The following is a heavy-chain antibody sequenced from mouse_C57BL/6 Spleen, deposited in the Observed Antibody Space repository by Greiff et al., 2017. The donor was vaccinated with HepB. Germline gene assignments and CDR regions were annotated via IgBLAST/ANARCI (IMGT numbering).Heavy chain of an antibody. Sequence: EVKLVESGGGLVKPGGSLKLSCAASGFTFSSYAMSWVRQTPEKRLEWVATISDGGSYTYYPDNVKGRFTISRDNAKNNLYLQMSHLKSEDTAMYYCARSYYGSSSWYFDGWGTGTTVTVSS. D-gene: IGHD1-1*01. V-gene: IGHV5-4*03. CDR2: ISDGGSYT. CDR1: GFTFSSYA. J-gene: IGHJ1*03. CDR3: ARSYYGSSSWYFDG.